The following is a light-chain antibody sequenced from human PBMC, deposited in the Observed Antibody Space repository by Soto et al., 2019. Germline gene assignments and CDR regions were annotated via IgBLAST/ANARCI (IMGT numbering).Light chain of an antibody. V-gene: IGKV1-39*01. CDR3: QQSFSSPPWT. CDR2: AAS. J-gene: IGKJ1*01. CDR1: QTISSW. Sequence: DIQMTQSPSTLSGSVGDRVTITCGASQTISSWLAWYQQKPGKAPNLLIYAASSLHSGVPSRFSGSGSGTDFTLTISSLQPEDFATYYCQQSFSSPPWTFGQGTKVDIK.